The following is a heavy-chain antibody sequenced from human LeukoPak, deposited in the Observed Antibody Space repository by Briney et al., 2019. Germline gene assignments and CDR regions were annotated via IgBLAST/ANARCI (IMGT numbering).Heavy chain of an antibody. Sequence: GGSLRLSCAASGFTVSSNYMSWVRQAPGKGLDWVSSISSSSSYIYYADSVKGRFTISRDNAKNSLYLQMNSLRAEDTAVYYCARAGYYDSSGVVKYYFDYWGQGTLVTVSS. CDR2: ISSSSSYI. CDR1: GFTVSSNY. V-gene: IGHV3-21*01. CDR3: ARAGYYDSSGVVKYYFDY. J-gene: IGHJ4*02. D-gene: IGHD3-22*01.